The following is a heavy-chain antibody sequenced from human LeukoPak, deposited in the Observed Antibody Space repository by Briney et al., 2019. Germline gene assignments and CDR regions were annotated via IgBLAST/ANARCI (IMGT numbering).Heavy chain of an antibody. CDR2: ISSSGSTI. V-gene: IGHV3-48*04. J-gene: IGHJ4*02. D-gene: IGHD3-3*01. Sequence: GGSLRLSCAASGFTFSSYAMSWVRQAPGKGLEWVSYISSSGSTIYYADSVKGRFTISRDNAKNSLYLQMNSLRAEDTAVYYCAREIDDFWSGYSMDWGQGTLVTVSS. CDR3: AREIDDFWSGYSMD. CDR1: GFTFSSYA.